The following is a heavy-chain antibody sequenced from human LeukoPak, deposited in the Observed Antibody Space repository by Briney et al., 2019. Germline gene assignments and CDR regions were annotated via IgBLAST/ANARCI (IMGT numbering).Heavy chain of an antibody. V-gene: IGHV4-34*01. D-gene: IGHD3-10*01. J-gene: IGHJ5*02. Sequence: SETLSLTCAVYGGSLHNHFWRWIRLSPGKGLEWIGEVGDGEATNFNPFLKTRVAISTDRPKNQVSLKLKSVTDADTAIYYCARGRRQWYGERRNGFDPWGQGTQVTVSS. CDR1: GGSLHNHF. CDR3: ARGRRQWYGERRNGFDP. CDR2: VGDGEAT.